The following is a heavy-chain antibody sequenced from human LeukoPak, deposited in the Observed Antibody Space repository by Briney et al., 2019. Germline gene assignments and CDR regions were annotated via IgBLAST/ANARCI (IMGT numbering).Heavy chain of an antibody. V-gene: IGHV1-2*02. CDR2: INPNSSGT. CDR3: ARGGVVVPAAKDY. J-gene: IGHJ4*02. D-gene: IGHD2-2*01. CDR1: GYTLTGYY. Sequence: GASVKVSCKASGYTLTGYYMHWVRQAHGQGLEWMGWINPNSSGTNYAQKFQGRVTMTRDTSISTAYMELSRLRSDDTAVYYCARGGVVVPAAKDYWGQGTLVTVSS.